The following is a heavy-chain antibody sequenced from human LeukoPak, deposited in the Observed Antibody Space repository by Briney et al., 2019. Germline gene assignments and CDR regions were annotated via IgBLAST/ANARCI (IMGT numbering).Heavy chain of an antibody. CDR1: GFTFSSYA. Sequence: GGSLRLSCAASGFTFSSYAMSWVRQAPCKGLELVSAISGSGGSTYYADSVKGRFTISRDNSKNTLYLQMNSLRAEDTAVYYFSFFNQKPAYDILTGYYDYWGQGTLVTVSS. J-gene: IGHJ4*02. CDR2: ISGSGGST. D-gene: IGHD3-9*01. V-gene: IGHV3-23*01. CDR3: SFFNQKPAYDILTGYYDY.